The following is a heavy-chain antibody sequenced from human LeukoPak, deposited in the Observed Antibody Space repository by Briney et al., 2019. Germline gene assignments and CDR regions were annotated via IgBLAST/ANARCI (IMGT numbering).Heavy chain of an antibody. J-gene: IGHJ4*02. V-gene: IGHV1-2*02. CDR2: INPNSGGT. CDR3: ARASYYYDSSGYPGYYFDY. Sequence: ASVKVSCKASGYTFTDHYMHWVRQAPGQGLEWMGWINPNSGGTNYAQKFQGRVTMTRDTSISTAYMELSRLRSDDTAVYYCARASYYYDSSGYPGYYFDYWGQGTLVTVSS. CDR1: GYTFTDHY. D-gene: IGHD3-22*01.